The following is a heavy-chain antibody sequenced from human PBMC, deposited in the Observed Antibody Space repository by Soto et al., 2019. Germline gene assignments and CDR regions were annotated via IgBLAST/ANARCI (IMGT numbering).Heavy chain of an antibody. J-gene: IGHJ4*02. V-gene: IGHV3-23*01. CDR3: AKADGEQWLLPHLDK. CDR2: ISCCGGST. CDR1: GFNFQKFA. D-gene: IGHD6-19*01. Sequence: EVQLLESGGGVVQPGGSLRLSCVASGFNFQKFAMSWVRQAPGEGLEWGSGISCCGGSTSYADSVKGRFSIARDDSTNTLSLQMNTLRVEDTAQYYCAKADGEQWLLPHLDKWGQGTLVTVS.